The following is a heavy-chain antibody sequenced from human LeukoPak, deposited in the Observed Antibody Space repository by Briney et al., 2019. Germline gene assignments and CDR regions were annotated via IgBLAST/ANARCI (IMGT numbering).Heavy chain of an antibody. CDR1: GGSFSGYY. CDR2: IYYSGST. D-gene: IGHD6-19*01. Sequence: ASQTLSLTCAVYGGSFSGYYWSWIRQPPGKGLEWIGYIYYSGSTNYNPSLKSRVTISIDTSKNQFSLKLSSVTAADTAVYYCARHTGSYSTGQYSFNYWGQGTLVTVSS. V-gene: IGHV4-59*08. CDR3: ARHTGSYSTGQYSFNY. J-gene: IGHJ4*02.